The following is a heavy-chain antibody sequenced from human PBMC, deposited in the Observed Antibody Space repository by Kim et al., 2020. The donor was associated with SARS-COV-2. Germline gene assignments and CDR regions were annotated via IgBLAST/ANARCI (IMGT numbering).Heavy chain of an antibody. Sequence: SLKSRVTITVDTSKNQYSLKLSSVTAADTAVYYCAREDNYYGSGSYAFDIWGQGTMVTVSS. CDR3: AREDNYYGSGSYAFDI. V-gene: IGHV4-59*01. J-gene: IGHJ3*02. D-gene: IGHD3-10*01.